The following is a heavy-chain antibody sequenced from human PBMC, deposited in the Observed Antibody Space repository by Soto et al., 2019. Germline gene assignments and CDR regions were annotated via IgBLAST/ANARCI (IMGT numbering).Heavy chain of an antibody. J-gene: IGHJ4*02. CDR3: ARNWAVADDFYFDY. Sequence: QVQLVQSGAEVKKPGASVKVSCKASGYTFTSYGISWVRQAPGQGLECMGWISAYNGNTNYAQKLQGRVTMTTDTXXSTAYMELRSLRSDDTAVYYCARNWAVADDFYFDYWGQGTLVTVSS. V-gene: IGHV1-18*01. D-gene: IGHD6-19*01. CDR2: ISAYNGNT. CDR1: GYTFTSYG.